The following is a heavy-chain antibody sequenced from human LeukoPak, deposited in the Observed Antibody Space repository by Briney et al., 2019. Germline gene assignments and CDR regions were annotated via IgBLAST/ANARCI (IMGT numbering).Heavy chain of an antibody. Sequence: PGGSLRLSCATSGFTFDRYTIHWVRHAPGKGLEWVSLAGWAGGTTYYSDSVRGRFTISRDSGKNSVYLQMNSLTTDDTAFYFCAKELDTMFFDYWGRGALVTVSS. V-gene: IGHV3-43*01. D-gene: IGHD3-10*02. CDR2: AGWAGGTT. CDR3: AKELDTMFFDY. CDR1: GFTFDRYT. J-gene: IGHJ4*02.